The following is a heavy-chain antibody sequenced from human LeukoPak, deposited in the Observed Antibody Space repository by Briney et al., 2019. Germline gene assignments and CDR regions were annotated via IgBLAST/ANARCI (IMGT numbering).Heavy chain of an antibody. V-gene: IGHV3-23*01. J-gene: IGHJ4*02. CDR1: GFIFSTYA. Sequence: GGSLRLSCAASGFIFSTYAMSWVRQAPGKGLEWVSAISGSGGSTYYADSVKGRFTIYRDNSKNTLYLQMDSLRVNDTAVYYCARGNPTVVYWGQGTLVAVSS. D-gene: IGHD1-14*01. CDR2: ISGSGGST. CDR3: ARGNPTVVY.